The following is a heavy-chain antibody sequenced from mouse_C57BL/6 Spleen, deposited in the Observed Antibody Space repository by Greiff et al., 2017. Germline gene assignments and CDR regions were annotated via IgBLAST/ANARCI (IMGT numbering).Heavy chain of an antibody. CDR3: ARQVDLLRGYYAMDY. CDR2: ISGGGGNT. J-gene: IGHJ4*01. V-gene: IGHV5-9*01. Sequence: EVKLVESGGGLVKPGGSLKLSCAASGFTFSSYTMSWVRQTPEKRLEWVATISGGGGNTYYPDSVKGRFTISRDNAKNTLYLQMSSLRSEDTALYYCARQVDLLRGYYAMDYWGQGTSVTVSS. D-gene: IGHD2-1*01. CDR1: GFTFSSYT.